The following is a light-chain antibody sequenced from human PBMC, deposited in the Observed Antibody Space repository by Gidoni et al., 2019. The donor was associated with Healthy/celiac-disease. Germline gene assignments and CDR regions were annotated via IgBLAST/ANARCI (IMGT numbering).Light chain of an antibody. V-gene: IGKV3-11*01. J-gene: IGKJ5*01. CDR1: QSVSSY. CDR3: QQRSNWPPAIT. Sequence: DIVLTQSPATLSLSPAERATLSCRASQSVSSYLAWYQQKPGQAPRLLIYDASNRATGIPGRFSGSGSGTDFTLTISSLETEDFAVYYCQQRSNWPPAITFGQGTRLEIK. CDR2: DAS.